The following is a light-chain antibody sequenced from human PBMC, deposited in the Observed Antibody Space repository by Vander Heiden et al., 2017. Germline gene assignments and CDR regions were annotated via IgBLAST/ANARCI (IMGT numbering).Light chain of an antibody. J-gene: IGKJ4*01. CDR2: WAS. CDR1: QSVLYSSNNKNY. CDR3: QQYASTPFT. V-gene: IGKV4-1*01. Sequence: DIVMTQSPDSLAVSLGESATINCKSSQSVLYSSNNKNYLAWYKQEPVQPPKLLISWASTRESAVPDRFSGSGSGTDFTLTISSLQAEDVAVYYCQQYASTPFTFGGGTKVEIK.